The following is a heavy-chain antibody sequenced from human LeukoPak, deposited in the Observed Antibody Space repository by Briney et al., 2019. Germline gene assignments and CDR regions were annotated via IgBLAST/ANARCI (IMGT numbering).Heavy chain of an antibody. Sequence: GESLKISCKGSGYSFTSYWIGWVRQMPGKGLEWMGIIYPGDSDTRYSPSFQGQVTISADKSISTAYLQWSSLKASDTAMYYCARQQGIAAAGLTGFDYWGQGTLVTVSS. V-gene: IGHV5-51*01. J-gene: IGHJ4*02. CDR3: ARQQGIAAAGLTGFDY. CDR1: GYSFTSYW. D-gene: IGHD6-13*01. CDR2: IYPGDSDT.